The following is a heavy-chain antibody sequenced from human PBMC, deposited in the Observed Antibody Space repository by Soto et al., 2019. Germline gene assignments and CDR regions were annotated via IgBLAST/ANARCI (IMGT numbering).Heavy chain of an antibody. D-gene: IGHD3-3*02. V-gene: IGHV3-21*01. CDR2: ISSSSSYI. CDR1: GFTFSSYS. Sequence: GGSLRLSCAASGFTFSSYSMNWVRQAPGKGLEWVSSISSSSSYIYYADSVKGRFTISRDNAKNSLYLQMNSLRAEDTAVYYCAGIASSPNWFDPWGQGTLVTV. J-gene: IGHJ5*02. CDR3: AGIASSPNWFDP.